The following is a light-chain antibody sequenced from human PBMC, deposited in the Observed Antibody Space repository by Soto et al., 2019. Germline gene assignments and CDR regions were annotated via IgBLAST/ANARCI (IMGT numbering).Light chain of an antibody. CDR3: QSYHSSLSVV. J-gene: IGLJ2*01. CDR2: GNS. CDR1: SSNIGAGYD. V-gene: IGLV1-40*01. Sequence: QSVLTQPPSVSGAPGQRVTISCTGSSSNIGAGYDVHWYQQLPGTTPKLLIYGNSNRPSGVPDRFSGSKSGTSASLAITGLQAEDEADYYCQSYHSSLSVVFSGGTKLTVL.